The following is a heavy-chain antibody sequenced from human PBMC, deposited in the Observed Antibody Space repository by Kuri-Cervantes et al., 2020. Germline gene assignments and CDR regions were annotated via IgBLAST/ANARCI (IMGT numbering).Heavy chain of an antibody. CDR2: IIPIFGTA. CDR3: ARDHLAEYYDILTGSMTASLSASPEDAFDI. J-gene: IGHJ3*02. Sequence: SVKVSCKASGGTFSNYAISWVRQAPGQGLEWMGGIIPIFGTANYAQKFQGRVTITADESTSTAYMELSSLRSEDTAVYYCARDHLAEYYDILTGSMTASLSASPEDAFDIWGQGTMVTVSS. V-gene: IGHV1-69*13. D-gene: IGHD3-9*01. CDR1: GGTFSNYA.